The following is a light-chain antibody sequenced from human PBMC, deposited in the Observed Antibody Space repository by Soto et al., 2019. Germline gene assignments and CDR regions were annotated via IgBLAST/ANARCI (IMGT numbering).Light chain of an antibody. CDR2: AAS. Sequence: DIQLTQSPSFLSASIGDSVTITCRASQAIGTDLAWYQQKPGKAPNLLVYAASTLHSGVPSRCSGSGSGTEFTLTITSLQHEDVATYYCQQLHTYPLSFGGGTKVQIK. CDR1: QAIGTD. V-gene: IGKV1-9*01. CDR3: QQLHTYPLS. J-gene: IGKJ4*01.